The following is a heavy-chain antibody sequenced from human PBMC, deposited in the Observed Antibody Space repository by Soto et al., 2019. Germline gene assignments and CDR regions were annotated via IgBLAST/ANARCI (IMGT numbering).Heavy chain of an antibody. J-gene: IGHJ4*02. Sequence: ASVKVSCKASGYTFTSCAMHWVRQAPGQRLEWMGWINAGNGNTKYSQKFQGRVTITRDTSASTAYMELRSLRSDDTAVYYCARDLPYYFDSSGPIYYXDYWGQ. D-gene: IGHD3-22*01. CDR2: INAGNGNT. CDR1: GYTFTSCA. V-gene: IGHV1-3*01. CDR3: ARDLPYYFDSSGPIYYXDY.